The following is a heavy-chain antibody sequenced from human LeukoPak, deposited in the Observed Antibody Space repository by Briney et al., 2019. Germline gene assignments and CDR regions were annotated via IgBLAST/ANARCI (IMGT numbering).Heavy chain of an antibody. D-gene: IGHD4-17*01. J-gene: IGHJ3*02. CDR3: ARDAYGYYGPGAFDI. CDR1: GGTFSSYA. Sequence: SVKVSCKASGGTFSSYAISWVRQAPGQGLEWMGGIIPIFGTANYAQKFQGRVTITADESTSTAYMELSSLRSEDTAVYYCARDAYGYYGPGAFDIWGQGKMVTVSS. V-gene: IGHV1-69*13. CDR2: IIPIFGTA.